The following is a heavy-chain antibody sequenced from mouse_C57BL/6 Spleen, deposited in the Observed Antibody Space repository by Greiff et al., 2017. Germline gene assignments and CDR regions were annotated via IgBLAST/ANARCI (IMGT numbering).Heavy chain of an antibody. CDR2: IDPSDSYT. D-gene: IGHD4-1*01. CDR3: ARTGRGKNYVDY. Sequence: VQLQQPGAELVMPGASVKLSCKASGYTFTSYWMHWVKQRPGQGLEWIGEIDPSDSYTNYNQKFKGKSTLTVDKSSSTAYMQLSILRSEDSAVDYCARTGRGKNYVDYWGQGTTLTVSS. V-gene: IGHV1-69*01. CDR1: GYTFTSYW. J-gene: IGHJ2*01.